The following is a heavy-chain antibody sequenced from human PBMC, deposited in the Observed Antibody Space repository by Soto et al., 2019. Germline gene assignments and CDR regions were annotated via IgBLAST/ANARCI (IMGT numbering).Heavy chain of an antibody. CDR1: GFTFDDYA. D-gene: IGHD3-22*01. J-gene: IGHJ4*02. Sequence: PGGSLRLSCTVSGFTFDDYAMSWVRQAPGKGLEWVGFISSQAFGGTTEYAASVEGRFTISTDESKTTAYLQMNSLKAADTAVYFCATVYFYDSSADYYFDYWGQGTLVTVSS. CDR2: ISSQAFGGTT. V-gene: IGHV3-49*04. CDR3: ATVYFYDSSADYYFDY.